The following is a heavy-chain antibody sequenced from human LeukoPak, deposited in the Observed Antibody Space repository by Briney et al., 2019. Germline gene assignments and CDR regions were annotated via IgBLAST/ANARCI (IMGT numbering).Heavy chain of an antibody. D-gene: IGHD5-18*01. J-gene: IGHJ5*02. CDR1: GYTFTSYG. CDR2: ISAYNGNT. CDR3: ASDKWIQLWLDNWFDP. Sequence: GASVKVSCKASGYTFTSYGISWVRQAPGQGLEWMGWISAYNGNTNYAQKLQGRVTMTTDTSTSTAYMELRSLRSDDTAVYYCASDKWIQLWLDNWFDPWGQGTLVTVSS. V-gene: IGHV1-18*01.